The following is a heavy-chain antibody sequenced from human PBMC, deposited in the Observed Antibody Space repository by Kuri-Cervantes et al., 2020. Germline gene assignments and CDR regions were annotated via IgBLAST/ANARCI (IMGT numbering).Heavy chain of an antibody. D-gene: IGHD3-22*01. CDR2: IRYDGSNK. Sequence: GESLKISCAASGFTFSSYGMHWVRQAPGKGLEWVAFIRYDGSNKYYADSVKGRFTISRDNSKNTLYLQMNSLRAEDTAVYYCAKDSDSSGYRGVWGYFDYWGQGTLVTVSS. J-gene: IGHJ4*02. CDR3: AKDSDSSGYRGVWGYFDY. CDR1: GFTFSSYG. V-gene: IGHV3-30*02.